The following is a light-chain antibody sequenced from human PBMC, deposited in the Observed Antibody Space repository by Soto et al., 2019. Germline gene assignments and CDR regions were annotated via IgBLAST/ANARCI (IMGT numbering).Light chain of an antibody. CDR3: QQYDHWPPLT. CDR1: QSVGSN. J-gene: IGKJ4*01. CDR2: GAS. V-gene: IGKV3D-15*01. Sequence: EIVMTQSPGTLSVFPGERATLSCRARQSVGSNLAWYQQKPGQAPRLLIYGASTRAAGIPARFSGSGSGTEFTLTISSLQSEDSAVYWCQQYDHWPPLTFGGGTKVEIK.